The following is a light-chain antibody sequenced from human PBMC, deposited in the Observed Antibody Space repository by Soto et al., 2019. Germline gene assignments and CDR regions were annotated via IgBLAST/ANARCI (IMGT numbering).Light chain of an antibody. V-gene: IGKV3-20*01. J-gene: IGKJ1*01. CDR3: QQYGSSPPT. CDR2: AAS. Sequence: EIVLTQSPGTLSLSPGERATLSCRASQSVSSYLAWYQQKPGQAPRLLIYAASSRATGIPDRFSGSGSGTDFTLTISRLEPEDFAVYYCQQYGSSPPTFGQGTKVEIK. CDR1: QSVSSY.